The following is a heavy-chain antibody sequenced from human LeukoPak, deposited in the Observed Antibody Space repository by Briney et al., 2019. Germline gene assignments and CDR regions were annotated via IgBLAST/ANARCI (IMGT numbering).Heavy chain of an antibody. CDR3: ARDIGYGGKHSVDY. D-gene: IGHD4-23*01. V-gene: IGHV3-74*01. CDR2: INSDGSST. Sequence: PGGALRLSCAPSVLTFSRYWMHWVRQAPGRGLAWVSRINSDGSSTSNADPVKGRFTISRDNAKNTLYLQMNSLRAEDTAVYYCARDIGYGGKHSVDYWGQGTLVTVSS. CDR1: VLTFSRYW. J-gene: IGHJ4*02.